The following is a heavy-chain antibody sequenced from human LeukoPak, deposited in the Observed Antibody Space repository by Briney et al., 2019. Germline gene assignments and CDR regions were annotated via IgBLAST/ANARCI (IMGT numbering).Heavy chain of an antibody. CDR1: GGSFSGYY. Sequence: SETLSLTCAVYGGSFSGYYWSWIRQPPGKGLEWIGEINHSGSTNYNPSLKSRVTISVDTSKNQFSLKLSSVTAADTAVHYCARDQSRLLPALDYWGQGTLVTVSS. CDR3: ARDQSRLLPALDY. CDR2: INHSGST. V-gene: IGHV4-34*01. D-gene: IGHD3-22*01. J-gene: IGHJ4*02.